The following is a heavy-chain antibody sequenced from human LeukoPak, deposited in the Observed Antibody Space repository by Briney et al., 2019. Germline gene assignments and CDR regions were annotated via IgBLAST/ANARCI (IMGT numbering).Heavy chain of an antibody. CDR2: INQDGSEK. Sequence: GGSLRLSCAASGFSFSSYWMSWVRQAPGKGLEWVANINQDGSEKYYVDSVKGRFTISRGNSKNTLYLEMSSLRAEDTAIYYCAKDRVGAILYFDYWGQGSLVTVSS. CDR1: GFSFSSYW. J-gene: IGHJ4*02. D-gene: IGHD1-26*01. V-gene: IGHV3-7*03. CDR3: AKDRVGAILYFDY.